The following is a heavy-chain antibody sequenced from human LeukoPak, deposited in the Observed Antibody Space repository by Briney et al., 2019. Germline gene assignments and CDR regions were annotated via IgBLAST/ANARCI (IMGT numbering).Heavy chain of an antibody. CDR1: GFTSSDYS. CDR3: AKHLGVQWLVPYYIDC. J-gene: IGHJ4*02. CDR2: ISRDAGSY. D-gene: IGHD6-19*01. Sequence: GGSLRLSCASSGFTSSDYSMNWARQAPGKGLEWVSLISRDAGSYYHAGSVKGRLTLSRDNSKNSLFLQMNSLRGEDTAVYYCAKHLGVQWLVPYYIDCWGEGSLVTVSS. V-gene: IGHV3-43D*03.